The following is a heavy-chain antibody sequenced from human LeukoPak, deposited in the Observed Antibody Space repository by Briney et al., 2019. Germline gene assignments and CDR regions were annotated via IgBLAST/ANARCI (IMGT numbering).Heavy chain of an antibody. J-gene: IGHJ4*02. CDR1: GFTFSSYA. CDR2: ISGSGGST. V-gene: IGHV3-23*01. D-gene: IGHD3-22*01. CDR3: ARDTYYYDSSGYYYDDY. Sequence: PGGSLRLSCAASGFTFSSYAMSWVRQAPGKGLEWVSAISGSGGSTYYADSVKGRFTISRDNSKNTLYLQMNSLRAEDTAVYYCARDTYYYDSSGYYYDDYWGQGTLVTVSS.